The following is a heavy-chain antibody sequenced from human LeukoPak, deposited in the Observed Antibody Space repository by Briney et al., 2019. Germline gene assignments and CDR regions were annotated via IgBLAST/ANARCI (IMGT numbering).Heavy chain of an antibody. V-gene: IGHV1-2*02. CDR3: AATRYYDILTGYYLPFDY. CDR2: INPNSGGT. CDR1: GYTFTGYY. J-gene: IGHJ4*02. D-gene: IGHD3-9*01. Sequence: ASVKVSCKASGYTFTGYYMHWVRQAPGHGLEWMGWINPNSGGTNYAQKFQGRVTMTRDTSISTAYMELSRLRSDDTAVYYCAATRYYDILTGYYLPFDYWGQGTLVTVSS.